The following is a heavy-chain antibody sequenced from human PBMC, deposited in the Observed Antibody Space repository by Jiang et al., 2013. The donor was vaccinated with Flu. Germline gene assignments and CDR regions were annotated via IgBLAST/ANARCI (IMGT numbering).Heavy chain of an antibody. CDR3: AKSTQWGYCSRTSCYPPFDDY. CDR2: ISGSGANI. Sequence: WVSAISGSGANIYYADSVKGRFTISRDNSKNTLYLQMNSLRAEDTAVYYCAKSTQWGYCSRTSCYPPFDDYWGQGTLVTVSS. V-gene: IGHV3-23*01. D-gene: IGHD2-2*01. J-gene: IGHJ4*02.